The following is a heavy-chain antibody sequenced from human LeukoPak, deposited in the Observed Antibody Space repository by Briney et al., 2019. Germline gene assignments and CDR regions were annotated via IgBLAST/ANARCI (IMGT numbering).Heavy chain of an antibody. Sequence: PGGSLRLSCAASGFTFSSYSMTWVRQAPGKGLEWVSYISLSSTTIYYANSVKGRFTISRGDAKNSLYLQMNSLRDKDTAVYYCARVSGWPWDHWGQGTLVTVSS. CDR3: ARVSGWPWDH. CDR2: ISLSSTTI. CDR1: GFTFSSYS. D-gene: IGHD2-15*01. V-gene: IGHV3-48*02. J-gene: IGHJ4*02.